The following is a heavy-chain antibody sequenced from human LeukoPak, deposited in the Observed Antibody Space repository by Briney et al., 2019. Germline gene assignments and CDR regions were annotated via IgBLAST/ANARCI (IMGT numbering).Heavy chain of an antibody. CDR3: ARDIVLRYFDWLSPYYYYYGMDV. Sequence: GGSLRLSCAASGFTFSSYAMHWVRQAPGKGLEWVAVISYDGSNKYYADSVKGRFTISRDNSKNTLYLQMNSLRAEDTAVYYCARDIVLRYFDWLSPYYYYYGMDVWGQGTTVTVSS. CDR1: GFTFSSYA. J-gene: IGHJ6*02. D-gene: IGHD3-9*01. CDR2: ISYDGSNK. V-gene: IGHV3-30*04.